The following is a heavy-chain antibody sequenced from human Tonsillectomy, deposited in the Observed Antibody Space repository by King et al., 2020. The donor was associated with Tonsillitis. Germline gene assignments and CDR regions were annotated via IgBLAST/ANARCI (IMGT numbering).Heavy chain of an antibody. CDR3: ARVPRGYTFWSSFLYYFDY. D-gene: IGHD3-3*01. J-gene: IGHJ4*02. CDR1: GYTFTGYY. CDR2: INPNSGGT. V-gene: IGHV1-2*02. Sequence: EQLVQSGAEVKKPGASVKVSCQASGYTFTGYYMHWVRQAPGQGLEWMGWINPNSGGTNYAQKFQGRVTMTRDTSISTAYMELSRLRSDDTAVYFCARVPRGYTFWSSFLYYFDYWGQGTLVTVSS.